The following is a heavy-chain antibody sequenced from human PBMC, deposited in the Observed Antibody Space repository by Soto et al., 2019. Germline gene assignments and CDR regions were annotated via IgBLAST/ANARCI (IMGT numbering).Heavy chain of an antibody. CDR2: INHSGST. CDR3: ARDEVRYYDFLGGYSEVGYYSGMDV. Sequence: SETLSLTCAVYGGSSSGYYWSWIRQPPGKGLELIGEINHSGSTNYNPSLKSRFTISVDTSNNQFSLKLSSVTAAETAVYYCARDEVRYYDFLGGYSEVGYYSGMDVWGEGTTVTVSS. V-gene: IGHV4-34*01. D-gene: IGHD3-3*01. J-gene: IGHJ6*04. CDR1: GGSSSGYY.